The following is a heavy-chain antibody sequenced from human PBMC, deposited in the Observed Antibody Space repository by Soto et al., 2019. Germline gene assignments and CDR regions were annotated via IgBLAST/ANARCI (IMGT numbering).Heavy chain of an antibody. V-gene: IGHV4-30-4*01. CDR3: PRVGLGYCSSTSCYTGRNWFDP. Sequence: PSETLSLTCTVSGGSISSGDYYWSWIRQPPGKVLEWIGYIYYSGSTYYKPSRKSRVTISVDTSKNQSSLKLSSVIAADTAVYYCPRVGLGYCSSTSCYTGRNWFDPWGQGTLVTVSS. D-gene: IGHD2-2*02. J-gene: IGHJ5*02. CDR1: GGSISSGDYY. CDR2: IYYSGST.